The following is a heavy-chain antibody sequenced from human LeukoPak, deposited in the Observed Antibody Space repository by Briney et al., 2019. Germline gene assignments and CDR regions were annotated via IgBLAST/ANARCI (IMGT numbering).Heavy chain of an antibody. V-gene: IGHV4-31*03. Sequence: PSQTLSLTCTVSGGSISSGGYYWSWIRQHPGKGLEWIGYIYYSGSTYYNPSLKSRVTISVDTSNNQFSLKLSSVTAADTAVYYCARIGYSGYDFDYWGQGTLVTDSS. CDR2: IYYSGST. D-gene: IGHD5-12*01. CDR1: GGSISSGGYY. J-gene: IGHJ4*02. CDR3: ARIGYSGYDFDY.